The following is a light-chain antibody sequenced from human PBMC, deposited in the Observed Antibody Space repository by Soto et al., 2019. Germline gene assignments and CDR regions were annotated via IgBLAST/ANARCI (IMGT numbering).Light chain of an antibody. CDR2: EVT. Sequence: QSALTQPASVSGSPGQSITISCSGTTNDVGGYNYVSWYQQHPGKAPKLMIYEVTSRPSGVSNRFSGSKSGNTASLTISGLQPEDEADYYCSSYTTSSTLVFGTGTKLTVL. J-gene: IGLJ1*01. CDR3: SSYTTSSTLV. CDR1: TNDVGGYNY. V-gene: IGLV2-14*03.